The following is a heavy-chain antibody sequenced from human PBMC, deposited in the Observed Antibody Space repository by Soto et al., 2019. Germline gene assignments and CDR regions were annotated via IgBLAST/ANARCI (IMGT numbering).Heavy chain of an antibody. CDR3: AREREVSTYYFDY. V-gene: IGHV3-74*01. CDR1: GFTFSGHW. J-gene: IGHJ4*02. Sequence: PGGSLRLSCAASGFTFSGHWMYWVRQAPGKGLEWVSRINSDGTDTTYADSVKGRFTVSRDNPKNTLYLQMSSLRADDTAVYYCAREREVSTYYFDYWGQGALVTVSS. D-gene: IGHD5-12*01. CDR2: INSDGTDT.